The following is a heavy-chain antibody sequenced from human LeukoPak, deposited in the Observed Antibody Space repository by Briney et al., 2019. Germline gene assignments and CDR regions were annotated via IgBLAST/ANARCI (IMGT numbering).Heavy chain of an antibody. CDR2: ISWNSGSI. CDR3: AKGLYYYDSSGLVSYFDY. CDR1: GFTFDDYA. J-gene: IGHJ4*02. V-gene: IGHV3-9*01. D-gene: IGHD3-22*01. Sequence: GGSLRLSCAASGFTFDDYAMHWVRQAPGKGLEWVSGISWNSGSIGYADSVKGRLTISRDNAKNSLYLQMNSLRAEDTALYYCAKGLYYYDSSGLVSYFDYWGQGTLVTVSS.